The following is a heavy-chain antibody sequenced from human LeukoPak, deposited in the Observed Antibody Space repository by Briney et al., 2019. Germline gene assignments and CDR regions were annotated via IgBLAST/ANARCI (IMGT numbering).Heavy chain of an antibody. Sequence: SVKVSCKASGGTFSSYAISWVRHAPGQGLEWMGGIIPIFGTANYAQKFQGRVTITADKSTSTAYMELSSLRSEDTAVYYCARVRFGYFDWSTEPYYFDYWGQGTLVTVSS. CDR1: GGTFSSYA. CDR2: IIPIFGTA. D-gene: IGHD3-9*01. V-gene: IGHV1-69*06. J-gene: IGHJ4*02. CDR3: ARVRFGYFDWSTEPYYFDY.